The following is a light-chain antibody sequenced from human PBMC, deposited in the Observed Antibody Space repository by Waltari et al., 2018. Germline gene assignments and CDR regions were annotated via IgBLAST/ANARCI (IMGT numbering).Light chain of an antibody. CDR2: AAS. CDR1: QTISRY. J-gene: IGKJ1*01. CDR3: QQSYSFTRT. V-gene: IGKV1-39*01. Sequence: DIQMTQSPSSLPAYVGDRVTITCRASQTISRYLNWYQQKPGKAPNLLIYAASSMQSGVPSRFSGSGSGRDFTLIITSLQPEDFATYYCQQSYSFTRTFGQGTKVEIK.